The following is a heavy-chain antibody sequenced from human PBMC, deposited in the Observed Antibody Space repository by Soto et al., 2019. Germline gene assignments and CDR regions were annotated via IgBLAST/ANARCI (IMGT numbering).Heavy chain of an antibody. V-gene: IGHV3-30*14. CDR3: ARTSGSLYYYGMDV. J-gene: IGHJ6*02. D-gene: IGHD1-26*01. Sequence: PGGSLRLSCAASGFTFSSYAMHWVRQAPGKGLEWVAVISYDGSNKYYADSVKGRFTISRDNSKNTLYLQMNSLRAEDTAVYYCARTSGSLYYYGMDVWGQGTTVTVSS. CDR2: ISYDGSNK. CDR1: GFTFSSYA.